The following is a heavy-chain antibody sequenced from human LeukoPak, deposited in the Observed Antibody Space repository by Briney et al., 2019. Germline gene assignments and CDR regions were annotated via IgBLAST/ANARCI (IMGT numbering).Heavy chain of an antibody. D-gene: IGHD5-18*01. J-gene: IGHJ4*02. CDR2: IKQDGSEE. V-gene: IGHV3-7*03. CDR3: ASGYRTFDY. Sequence: GGSLRLSCAASGVTFSSYWMSWVRQAPGKGLEWVANIKQDGSEEYYVDSVKGRFTISRDNANNSLYLQMSSLRAEDTAVYYCASGYRTFDYWGQGTLVSVSS. CDR1: GVTFSSYW.